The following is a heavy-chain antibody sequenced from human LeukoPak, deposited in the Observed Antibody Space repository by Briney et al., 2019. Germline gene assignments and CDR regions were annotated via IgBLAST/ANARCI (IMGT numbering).Heavy chain of an antibody. CDR1: GGTFSSYA. Sequence: SVKVSCKASGGTFSSYAISWVRQAPGQGLKWMGGIIPIFGTANYAQKFQGRVTITADKSTSTAYMELSSLRSEDTAVYYCASRELGYCSGGSCSLDFDYWGQGTLVTVSS. V-gene: IGHV1-69*06. CDR2: IIPIFGTA. CDR3: ASRELGYCSGGSCSLDFDY. D-gene: IGHD2-15*01. J-gene: IGHJ4*02.